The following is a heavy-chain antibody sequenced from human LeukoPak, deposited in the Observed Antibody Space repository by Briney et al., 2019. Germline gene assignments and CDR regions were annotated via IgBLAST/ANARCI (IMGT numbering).Heavy chain of an antibody. Sequence: SETLSLTCTVSGGSFSSYYWSWIRQPPGEGLEGMGHISYTGNTKYNPSLKSRVTISLDTSKNQFSLKLTSVTAADTAVYYCARWEYASSWFDPWGQGTLVTVSS. CDR1: GGSFSSYY. CDR2: ISYTGNT. CDR3: ARWEYASSWFDP. D-gene: IGHD1-26*01. J-gene: IGHJ5*02. V-gene: IGHV4-59*08.